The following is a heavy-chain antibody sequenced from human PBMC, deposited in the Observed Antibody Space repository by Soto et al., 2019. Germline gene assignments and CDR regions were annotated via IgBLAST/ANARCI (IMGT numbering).Heavy chain of an antibody. J-gene: IGHJ5*02. CDR2: MNPNSGGT. D-gene: IGHD3-22*01. CDR1: GYTFSGHDY. V-gene: IGHV1-2*02. Sequence: ASVKVSCKASGYTFSGHDYMHWVRQAPGQGLEWMGWMNPNSGGTNYAQKLQGRVTMATDTSTSTAYMELRSLRSDDTAVYYCARDGLASGYYYGGWFDPWGQGTLVTVSS. CDR3: ARDGLASGYYYGGWFDP.